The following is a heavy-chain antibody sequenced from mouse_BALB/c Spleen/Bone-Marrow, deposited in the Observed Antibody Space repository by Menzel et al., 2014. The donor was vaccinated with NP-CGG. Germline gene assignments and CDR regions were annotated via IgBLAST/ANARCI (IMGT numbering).Heavy chain of an antibody. V-gene: IGHV1-7*01. D-gene: IGHD2-14*01. CDR3: ALYYRYDYFDY. CDR1: GYTFTSYW. J-gene: IGHJ2*02. CDR2: INPSTTYS. Sequence: VQLQESGAGLAKPGASVKMSCKASGYTFTSYWMHWVKQRPGQGLEWIGYINPSTTYSAYNQKFKDKATLTADKSSSTAYMQLSSLTSEDPALYYCALYYRYDYFDYWGQGTSLTVSS.